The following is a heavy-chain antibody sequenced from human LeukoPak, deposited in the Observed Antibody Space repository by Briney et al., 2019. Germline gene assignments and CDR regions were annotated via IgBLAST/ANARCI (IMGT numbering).Heavy chain of an antibody. Sequence: GGSLRLSCAASGFTFNSYSMNWVRQAPGKGLEWVSSISGSNSYIYYADSMKGRFTISRDNAKNSLYLQMNSLRAEDTAVYYCARDEGYISPTHFDYWGQGTLVTVSS. V-gene: IGHV3-21*01. CDR2: ISGSNSYI. J-gene: IGHJ4*02. CDR1: GFTFNSYS. D-gene: IGHD6-13*01. CDR3: ARDEGYISPTHFDY.